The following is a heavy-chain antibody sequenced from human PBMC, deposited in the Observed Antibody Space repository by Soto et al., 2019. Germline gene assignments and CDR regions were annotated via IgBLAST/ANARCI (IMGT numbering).Heavy chain of an antibody. CDR3: ASEDNWNPNWFDP. Sequence: EVQLVESGGGLVQPGGSLRLSCAASGFTFSSYWMSWVRQAPGKGLEWVANIKQDGSEKYYVDSVKGRFTISRDNAKNSLYLQMNSLRAEDTAVYYCASEDNWNPNWFDPWGQGTLVTVSS. D-gene: IGHD1-1*01. V-gene: IGHV3-7*05. CDR2: IKQDGSEK. J-gene: IGHJ5*02. CDR1: GFTFSSYW.